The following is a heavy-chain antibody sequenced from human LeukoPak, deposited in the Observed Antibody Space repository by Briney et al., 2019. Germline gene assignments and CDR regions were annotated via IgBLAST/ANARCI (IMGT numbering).Heavy chain of an antibody. D-gene: IGHD3-22*01. CDR3: ARGVVNYYDSSGYYQAYYYYGMDV. CDR1: GFTFSSYA. Sequence: GGSLRLSCAASGFTFSSYAMSWVRQAPGKGLEWVSAISGSGGSTYYADSVKGRFTISRDNAKNSLYLQMNSLRAEDTAVYYCARGVVNYYDSSGYYQAYYYYGMDVWGQGTTVTVSS. CDR2: ISGSGGST. J-gene: IGHJ6*02. V-gene: IGHV3-23*01.